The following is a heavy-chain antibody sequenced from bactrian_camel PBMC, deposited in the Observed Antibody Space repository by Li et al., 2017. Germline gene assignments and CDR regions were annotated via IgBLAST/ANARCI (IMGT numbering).Heavy chain of an antibody. CDR2: IVGDRST. J-gene: IGHJ4*01. Sequence: QVQLVESGGGSVQAGGSLRLSCKVTGYTYCRYCMGWFRQAPGKEREGVAAIVGDRSTTYADSVKGRFTISQDNAKNTLYLQMNSLKPEDTAMYYCARRRYGACSPNADRYAYWGQGTQVTVS. V-gene: IGHV3S55*01. CDR3: ARRRYGACSPNADRYAY. CDR1: GYTYCRYC. D-gene: IGHD6*01.